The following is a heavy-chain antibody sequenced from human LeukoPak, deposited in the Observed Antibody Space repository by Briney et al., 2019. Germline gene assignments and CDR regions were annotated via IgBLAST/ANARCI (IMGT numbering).Heavy chain of an antibody. CDR1: GYTFTSYA. CDR2: INAGNGNT. D-gene: IGHD3-10*01. Sequence: ASVKVSCKASGYTFTSYAMHWVRQAPGQRLEWMGWINAGNGNTKCSQKFQGRVTITRDTSASTAYMELSSLRSEDTAVYYCARTPYYYGSGSRYYFDYWGQGTLVTVSS. V-gene: IGHV1-3*01. CDR3: ARTPYYYGSGSRYYFDY. J-gene: IGHJ4*02.